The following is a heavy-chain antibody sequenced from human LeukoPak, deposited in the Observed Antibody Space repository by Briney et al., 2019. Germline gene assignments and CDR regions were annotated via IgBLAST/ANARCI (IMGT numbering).Heavy chain of an antibody. Sequence: PGRSLRLSCAASGFTFSSYAMHWVRQAPGKGLEWVAVISYDGSNKYYADSVKGRFTISRDNSKNTLYLQMNSLRAEGTAVYYCARGQTTVTNWGQGTLVTVSS. V-gene: IGHV3-30-3*01. CDR1: GFTFSSYA. CDR3: ARGQTTVTN. CDR2: ISYDGSNK. J-gene: IGHJ4*02. D-gene: IGHD4-17*01.